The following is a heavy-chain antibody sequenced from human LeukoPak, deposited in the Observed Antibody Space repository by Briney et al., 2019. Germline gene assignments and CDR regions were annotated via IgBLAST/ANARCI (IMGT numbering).Heavy chain of an antibody. V-gene: IGHV3-30*02. CDR1: GFTFSSYG. Sequence: GGSLRLSCAASGFTFSSYGMHWVRQAPGKGLEWVAFIRYDGSNKYYADSVKGRFTISRDNAKNSLYLQMNSLRAEDTALYYCAKDFYSSSWLGYFDYWGQGTLVTVSS. CDR3: AKDFYSSSWLGYFDY. CDR2: IRYDGSNK. D-gene: IGHD6-13*01. J-gene: IGHJ4*02.